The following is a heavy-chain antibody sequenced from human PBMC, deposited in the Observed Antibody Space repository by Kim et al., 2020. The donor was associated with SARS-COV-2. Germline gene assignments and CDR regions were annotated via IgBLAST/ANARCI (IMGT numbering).Heavy chain of an antibody. J-gene: IGHJ6*02. CDR2: IYHSGST. D-gene: IGHD3-3*01. CDR1: GGSISSSNW. CDR3: ARVGGTIFGVVIRGRYYGMDV. Sequence: SETLSLTCAVSGGSISSSNWWSWVRQPPGKGLEWIGEIYHSGSTNYNPSLKSRVTISVDKSKNQFSLKLSSVTAADTAVYYCARVGGTIFGVVIRGRYYGMDVWGQGTTVPVSS. V-gene: IGHV4-4*02.